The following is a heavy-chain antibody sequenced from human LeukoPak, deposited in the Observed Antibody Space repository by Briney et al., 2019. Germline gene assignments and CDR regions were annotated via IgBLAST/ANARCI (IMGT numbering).Heavy chain of an antibody. D-gene: IGHD5-12*01. CDR2: IYTSGSS. V-gene: IGHV4-61*02. J-gene: IGHJ5*02. CDR1: GDSISSTSYY. CDR3: ARGYSGYGTRFDP. Sequence: SQTLSLTCTVSGDSISSTSYYWSWIRQPAGKGLEWIGRIYTSGSSDYNPSLKSRVTISVDTSKNHFSLKLSSVTTADTAVYYCARGYSGYGTRFDPWGQGILVTVSS.